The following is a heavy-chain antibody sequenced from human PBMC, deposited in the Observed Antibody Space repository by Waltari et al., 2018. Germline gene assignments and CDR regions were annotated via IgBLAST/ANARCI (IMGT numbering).Heavy chain of an antibody. CDR2: ISGSGGST. J-gene: IGHJ4*02. Sequence: EVQLLESGGGLVQPGGSLRLSCAASGFTFSSYAMSWVRQAPGKGLEWVSAISGSGGSTYYADSVKGRFTISRDNSKNTLYLQMNSLRAEDTAVYYCARDVYSYGIFDYWGQGTLVTVSS. CDR3: ARDVYSYGIFDY. V-gene: IGHV3-23*01. CDR1: GFTFSSYA. D-gene: IGHD5-18*01.